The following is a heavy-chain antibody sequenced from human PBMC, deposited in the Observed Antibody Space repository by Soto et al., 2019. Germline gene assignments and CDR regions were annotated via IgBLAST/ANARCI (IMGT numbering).Heavy chain of an antibody. CDR3: ARGWGYDSNDYYYAY. J-gene: IGHJ4*02. Sequence: QVQLVQSGAEVRKPGSSVKVSCKASGGTFSRHAISWVRQAPGQGLEWMGGIIPIFGTANHAQKFQGRVTIIEDESKSTVYMDLSSLRSEDTAMYYCARGWGYDSNDYYYAYWGQGTLVIVSS. CDR2: IIPIFGTA. D-gene: IGHD3-22*01. CDR1: GGTFSRHA. V-gene: IGHV1-69*01.